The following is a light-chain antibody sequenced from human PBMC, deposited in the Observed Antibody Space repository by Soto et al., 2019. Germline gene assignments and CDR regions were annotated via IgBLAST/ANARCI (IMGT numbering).Light chain of an antibody. J-gene: IGKJ1*01. Sequence: DIQMTQSPSTLSASVSDRVTITFRARRSISDWLAWYQQKPGKAPEILIYKASSLQSGVPSRFSGSGSGTEFTLTISSLQPDDSATYYCLQYYDYRTFGQGTKVHI. CDR1: RSISDW. V-gene: IGKV1-5*03. CDR3: LQYYDYRT. CDR2: KAS.